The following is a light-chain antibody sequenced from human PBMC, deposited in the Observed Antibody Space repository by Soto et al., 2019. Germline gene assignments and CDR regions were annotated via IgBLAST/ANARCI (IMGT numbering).Light chain of an antibody. V-gene: IGKV1-5*01. CDR1: QSISSW. Sequence: DIQMTQSPSTLSASVGDRVTITCRASQSISSWLAWYQQKPGKAPKLLIYDASSLESGVPSRFSGSGSGTEFTLTISSLQAEDVAVYYCQQYFSPPPTFGQGTKVEIK. CDR2: DAS. CDR3: QQYFSPPPT. J-gene: IGKJ2*01.